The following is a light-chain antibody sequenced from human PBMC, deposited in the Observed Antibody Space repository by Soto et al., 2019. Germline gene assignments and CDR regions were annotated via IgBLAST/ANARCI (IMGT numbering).Light chain of an antibody. J-gene: IGKJ3*01. CDR3: QQDGISTFT. CDR2: GAS. Sequence: DIVLKQSPATLSVSPSKIATPSCRSSQSVSSSYLAWYQQKPGQAPRLLIYGASSRATGIPDRFSGSGSGTDFTLTISRLEPEDFAVYYCQQDGISTFTLGAGTMVDI. CDR1: QSVSSSY. V-gene: IGKV3-20*01.